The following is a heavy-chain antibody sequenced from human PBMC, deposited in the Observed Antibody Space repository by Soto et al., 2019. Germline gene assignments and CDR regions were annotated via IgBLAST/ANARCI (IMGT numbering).Heavy chain of an antibody. CDR1: GFTLTNEN. CDR3: ARDPPLSMIVVVGLDDF. CDR2: ISSRSTFI. Sequence: LRLSCTVLGFTLTNENMNWVRQAPGKGLEWVSSISSRSTFINYADSVKGRFTISRDNDKGLVYLQMNSLRAEDTAVYYCARDPPLSMIVVVGLDDFWGQGTLVTVSS. D-gene: IGHD3-22*01. J-gene: IGHJ4*02. V-gene: IGHV3-21*06.